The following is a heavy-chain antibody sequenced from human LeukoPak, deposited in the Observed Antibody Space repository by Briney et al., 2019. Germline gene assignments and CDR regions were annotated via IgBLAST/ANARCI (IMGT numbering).Heavy chain of an antibody. V-gene: IGHV3-23*01. Sequence: PGRSLRLSWAVSGFTFNTYAMSWVRQARGMGLEEVSAIKSDGKTHYPDSVTGRFTISRDNSKHTRLLEMKRPVRGDTALYYRAKCRVATYSSGWCNWLDPWGQGTQVTVSS. D-gene: IGHD6-19*01. CDR2: IKSDGKT. CDR1: GFTFNTYA. CDR3: AKCRVATYSSGWCNWLDP. J-gene: IGHJ5*02.